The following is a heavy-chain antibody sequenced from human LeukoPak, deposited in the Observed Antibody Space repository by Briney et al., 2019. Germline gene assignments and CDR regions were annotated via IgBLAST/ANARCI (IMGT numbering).Heavy chain of an antibody. D-gene: IGHD2-15*01. V-gene: IGHV3-64D*09. CDR3: VKDKYPVVVAATLDY. CDR1: GFTFSNYA. J-gene: IGHJ4*02. CDR2: ISSNGGST. Sequence: TGGSLRLSCSASGFTFSNYAMHWVRQAPGKGLEYVSAISSNGGSTYYADSVKGRFIISRDNSKNTLYLQMRSLIAEDTDVYYCVKDKYPVVVAATLDYWGQGTLVTVSS.